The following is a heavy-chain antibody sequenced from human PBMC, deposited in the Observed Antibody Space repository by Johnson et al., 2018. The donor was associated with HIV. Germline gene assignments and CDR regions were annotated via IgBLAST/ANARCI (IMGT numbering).Heavy chain of an antibody. CDR1: GFIFSSYA. J-gene: IGHJ3*02. Sequence: QVQLVESGGGVVQSGRSLRLSCAASGFIFSSYAMHWVRQAPGKGLEWVAVISYDGSNKYYADSVKGRFTISRDNSKNTVYLQMNSLRADDTAVYYCVRDLWQQLRGAFDIWGQGTMVTVSS. CDR3: VRDLWQQLRGAFDI. D-gene: IGHD6-13*01. CDR2: ISYDGSNK. V-gene: IGHV3-30*04.